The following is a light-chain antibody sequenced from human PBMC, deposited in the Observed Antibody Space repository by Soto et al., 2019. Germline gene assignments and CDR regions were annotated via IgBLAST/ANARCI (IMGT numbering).Light chain of an antibody. V-gene: IGKV1-5*01. CDR1: QSISSW. CDR2: DAS. Sequence: DIQMTQSPSTLSASVGDRVTITCRASQSISSWLAWYQQKPGKAPKFLIYDASSLESGVPSRFSGSGSGTEFTLTTSSLQPDDFATYYCQQYNSYGTFGQGTKVDIK. CDR3: QQYNSYGT. J-gene: IGKJ1*01.